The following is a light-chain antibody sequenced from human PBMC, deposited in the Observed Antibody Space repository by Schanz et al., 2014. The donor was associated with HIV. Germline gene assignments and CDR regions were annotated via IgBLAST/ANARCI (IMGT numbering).Light chain of an antibody. V-gene: IGLV2-14*02. CDR1: RNDVGTYNL. J-gene: IGLJ1*01. CDR3: GSYTSSNTYV. CDR2: EVS. Sequence: QSVLTQPASVSGSPGQSITISCTGTRNDVGTYNLVSWYQQHPGKAPQLMIYEVSKRPSGVPDRFSGSKSGNTASLTVSGLQAEDEADYYCGSYTSSNTYVFGTGTKLTVL.